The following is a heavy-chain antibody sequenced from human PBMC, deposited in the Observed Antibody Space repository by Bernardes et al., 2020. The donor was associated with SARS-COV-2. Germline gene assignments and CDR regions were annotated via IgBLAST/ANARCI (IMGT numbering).Heavy chain of an antibody. CDR3: ARGLAAALVGVVGMDV. D-gene: IGHD6-13*01. V-gene: IGHV3-30-3*01. CDR2: ISYDGSNK. J-gene: IGHJ6*02. CDR1: GFTFSSYA. Sequence: GGSLRLSCAASGFTFSSYAMHWVRQAPGKGLEWVAVISYDGSNKYYADSVKGRFTISRDNSKNTLYLQMNSLRAEDTAVYYCARGLAAALVGVVGMDVWGQGTTVTVSS.